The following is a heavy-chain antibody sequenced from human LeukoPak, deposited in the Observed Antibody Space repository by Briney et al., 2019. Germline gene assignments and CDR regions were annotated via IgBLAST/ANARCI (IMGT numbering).Heavy chain of an antibody. CDR3: AKRGEFGIAARPKMGVPEYFQH. V-gene: IGHV3-23*01. J-gene: IGHJ1*01. CDR1: GFTFSSYA. D-gene: IGHD6-6*01. Sequence: GGSLRLSCAASGFTFSSYAMSWVRQAPGKGLEWVSAISGSGGSTYYADSVKGRFTISRDNSKNTLYLQMNSLRAEDTAVYYCAKRGEFGIAARPKMGVPEYFQHWGQGTLVTVSS. CDR2: ISGSGGST.